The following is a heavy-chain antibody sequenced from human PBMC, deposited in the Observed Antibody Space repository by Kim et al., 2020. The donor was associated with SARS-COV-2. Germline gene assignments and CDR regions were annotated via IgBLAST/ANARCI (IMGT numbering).Heavy chain of an antibody. Sequence: GGSLRLSCAASGFTFDDYAMHWVRQAPGKGLEWVSGISWNSGSIGYADSVKGRFTISRDNAKNSLYLQMNSLRAEDTALYYCAKGAVYNYSSSWYLWEPFDYWGQGTLVTVSA. V-gene: IGHV3-9*01. D-gene: IGHD6-13*01. CDR1: GFTFDDYA. CDR2: ISWNSGSI. CDR3: AKGAVYNYSSSWYLWEPFDY. J-gene: IGHJ4*02.